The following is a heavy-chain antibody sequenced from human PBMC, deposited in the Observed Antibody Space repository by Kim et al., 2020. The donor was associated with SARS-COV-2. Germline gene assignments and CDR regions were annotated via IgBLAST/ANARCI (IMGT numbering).Heavy chain of an antibody. CDR1: GFTFSSYG. CDR2: ISYDGSNK. J-gene: IGHJ4*02. CDR3: AKGLYCSSTSCYLGCDY. D-gene: IGHD2-2*01. V-gene: IGHV3-30*18. Sequence: GGSLRLSCAASGFTFSSYGMHWVRQAPGKGLEWVAVISYDGSNKYYADSVKGRFTISRDNSKNTLYLQMNSLRAEDTAVYYCAKGLYCSSTSCYLGCDYWGQGTLVTVSS.